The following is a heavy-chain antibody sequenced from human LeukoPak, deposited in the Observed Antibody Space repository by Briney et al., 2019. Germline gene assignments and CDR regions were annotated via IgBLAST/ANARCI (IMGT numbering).Heavy chain of an antibody. Sequence: GGSLRLSCTFSGFTIRDYALTWVRQPPGKGLEWVGFIKKTADGLTTEYAASAKGRFSISGDDSKNIVYLQMNSLTAEDSGFYYCTRSYVNRQDTARVSVRYYYYYYMDVWGTGTTVAVSS. V-gene: IGHV3-49*04. D-gene: IGHD5-18*01. CDR1: GFTIRDYA. CDR2: IKKTADGLTT. J-gene: IGHJ6*03. CDR3: TRSYVNRQDTARVSVRYYYYYYMDV.